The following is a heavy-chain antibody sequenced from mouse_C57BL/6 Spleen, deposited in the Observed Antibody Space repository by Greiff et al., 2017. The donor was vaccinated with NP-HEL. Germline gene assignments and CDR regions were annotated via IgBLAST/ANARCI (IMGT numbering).Heavy chain of an antibody. Sequence: QVQLQQSGAELVKPGASVKLSCKASGYTFTEYTIHWVKQRSGQGLEWIGWLYPGSGSIKYNEKFKDKATLTADKSSSTVYMELSRLTSEDSAVYFCARHEYYDYDEGYAMDYWGQGTSVTVSS. D-gene: IGHD2-4*01. V-gene: IGHV1-62-2*01. CDR3: ARHEYYDYDEGYAMDY. J-gene: IGHJ4*01. CDR1: GYTFTEYT. CDR2: LYPGSGSI.